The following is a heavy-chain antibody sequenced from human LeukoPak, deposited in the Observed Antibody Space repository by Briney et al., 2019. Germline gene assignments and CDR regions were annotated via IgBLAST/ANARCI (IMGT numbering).Heavy chain of an antibody. CDR3: AKDELAGGIDY. Sequence: GGSLRLSCAASGFTFSSYGMSCVRQSPGKGLEWVSAISGSGGSTYYADPVKGRFTISRDNSKNTLYLQMNSLRADDTAVYYCAKDELAGGIDYWGQGTLVTVSS. D-gene: IGHD1-7*01. CDR2: ISGSGGST. V-gene: IGHV3-23*01. CDR1: GFTFSSYG. J-gene: IGHJ4*02.